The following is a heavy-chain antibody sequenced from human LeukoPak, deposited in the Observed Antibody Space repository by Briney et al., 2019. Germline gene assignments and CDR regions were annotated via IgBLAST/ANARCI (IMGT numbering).Heavy chain of an antibody. CDR1: GGSISSGGYS. V-gene: IGHV4-30-2*01. Sequence: SETLSLTCAVSGGSISSGGYSWSWIRQPPGKGLEWIGYIYHSGSTYYNPSLKSRVTISVDRSKNQFSLKLSSVTAADTAVYYCARGLYYGSGRYQYSGYWFDPWGQGTLVTVSS. CDR2: IYHSGST. J-gene: IGHJ5*02. D-gene: IGHD3-10*01. CDR3: ARGLYYGSGRYQYSGYWFDP.